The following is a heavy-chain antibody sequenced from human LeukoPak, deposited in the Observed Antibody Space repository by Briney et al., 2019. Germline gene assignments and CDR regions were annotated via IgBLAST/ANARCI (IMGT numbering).Heavy chain of an antibody. CDR1: GYTFTCYY. V-gene: IGHV1-2*02. Sequence: ASVKVSCKASGYTFTCYYMHWVRQAPGQGLEWMGWINPNSGGTNYAQKFQGRVTMTRDTSISTAYMELSRLRSDDTAVYYCARDRARFLEWSNNWFDPWGQGTLVTVSS. D-gene: IGHD3-3*01. CDR3: ARDRARFLEWSNNWFDP. J-gene: IGHJ5*02. CDR2: INPNSGGT.